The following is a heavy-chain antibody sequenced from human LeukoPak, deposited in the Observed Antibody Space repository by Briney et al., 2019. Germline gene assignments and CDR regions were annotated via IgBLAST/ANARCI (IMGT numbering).Heavy chain of an antibody. V-gene: IGHV1-69*06. Sequence: SVKVSCKASGGTFSIYAISWVRQAPGQGLEWMGGIIPIFGTANYAQKFQGRVTITADKSTSTAYMELSSLRSEDTAVYYCARDGDGYNSPRYFDYWGQGTLVTVSS. D-gene: IGHD5-24*01. J-gene: IGHJ4*02. CDR3: ARDGDGYNSPRYFDY. CDR2: IIPIFGTA. CDR1: GGTFSIYA.